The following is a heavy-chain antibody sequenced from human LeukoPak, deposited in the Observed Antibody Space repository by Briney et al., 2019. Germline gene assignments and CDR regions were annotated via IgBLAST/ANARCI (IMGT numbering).Heavy chain of an antibody. V-gene: IGHV3-23*01. Sequence: GGSLRLSCAASGFPFSSHWMSWVRQAPGKGLEWISGISGSGGSTYYADSVKGRFSISRDNSKNTLYLQMNSLGAEDTAVYYCAKDRGGSPRGFDYWGQGTLVTVSS. CDR1: GFPFSSHW. CDR3: AKDRGGSPRGFDY. J-gene: IGHJ4*02. CDR2: ISGSGGST. D-gene: IGHD6-25*01.